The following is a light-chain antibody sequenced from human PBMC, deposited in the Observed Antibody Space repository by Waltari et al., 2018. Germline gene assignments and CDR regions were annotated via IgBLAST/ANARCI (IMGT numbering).Light chain of an antibody. J-gene: IGKJ4*01. CDR3: QQRSRWPLT. Sequence: EIVLTQSPVTLSVSPGERVTLSCRASQSIDFQLAWYQQRPGQAPRLVISDASYRATGIPARFSGSGSGTDFTLTISSLEPEDIVTYYCQQRSRWPLTFGGGTKVEF. CDR2: DAS. CDR1: QSIDFQ. V-gene: IGKV3-11*01.